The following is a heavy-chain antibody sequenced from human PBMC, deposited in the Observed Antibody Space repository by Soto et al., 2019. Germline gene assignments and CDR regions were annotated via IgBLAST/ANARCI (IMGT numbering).Heavy chain of an antibody. V-gene: IGHV1-18*01. Sequence: QVQLVPSGAVVKKPGASVTVSCKASGYTFTSYGISWVRQAPGQGLEWMGWISAYNGNTNYAQKLQGRVTMTTDTYSSTADRELRSLRSDDTAVYYCARSLLVGYGLDGESDWGQGTLVTVAS. CDR1: GYTFTSYG. J-gene: IGHJ4*02. CDR2: ISAYNGNT. CDR3: ARSLLVGYGLDGESD. D-gene: IGHD5-18*01.